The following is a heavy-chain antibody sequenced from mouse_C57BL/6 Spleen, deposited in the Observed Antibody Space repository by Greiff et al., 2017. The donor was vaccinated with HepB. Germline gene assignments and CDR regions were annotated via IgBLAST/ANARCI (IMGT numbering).Heavy chain of an antibody. V-gene: IGHV1-64*01. CDR1: GYTFTSYW. CDR3: ARTLAPDSSGYLYAMDY. D-gene: IGHD3-2*02. Sequence: QVQLQQPGAELVKPGASVKLSCKASGYTFTSYWMHWVKQRPGQGLEWIGMIHPNSGSTNYNEKFKSKATLTVDKSSSTAYMQLSSLTSEDSAVYYCARTLAPDSSGYLYAMDYWGQGTSVTVSS. J-gene: IGHJ4*01. CDR2: IHPNSGST.